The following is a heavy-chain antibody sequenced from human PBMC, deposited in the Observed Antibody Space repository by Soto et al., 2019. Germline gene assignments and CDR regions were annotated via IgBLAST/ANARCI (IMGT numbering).Heavy chain of an antibody. J-gene: IGHJ6*02. D-gene: IGHD6-6*01. V-gene: IGHV3-30-3*01. CDR1: GFTFSSYA. Sequence: PGGSLRLSCAASGFTFSSYAMHWVRQAPGKGLEWVAVISYDGSNKYYADSVKGRFTISRDNSKNTLYLQMNSLRAEDTAVYYCARVYSSSSIYYYYYYGMDVWGQGTTVTVSS. CDR3: ARVYSSSSIYYYYYYGMDV. CDR2: ISYDGSNK.